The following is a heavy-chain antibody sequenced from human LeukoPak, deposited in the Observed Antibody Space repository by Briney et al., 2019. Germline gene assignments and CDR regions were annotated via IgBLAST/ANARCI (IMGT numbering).Heavy chain of an antibody. J-gene: IGHJ3*02. CDR2: FYYTGGT. D-gene: IGHD5-12*01. CDR1: GGSINSYY. CDR3: ARGLITVANTEPFDI. V-gene: IGHV4-59*01. Sequence: SETLSLTCTVSGGSINSYYWNWIRQPPGKGLEWIGYFYYTGGTSYTPALKSRATISVDTSKNQFSLKLTSVTAADTAVYYCARGLITVANTEPFDIWGQGTMVTVSS.